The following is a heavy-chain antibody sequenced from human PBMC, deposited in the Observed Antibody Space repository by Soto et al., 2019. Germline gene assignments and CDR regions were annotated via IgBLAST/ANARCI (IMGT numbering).Heavy chain of an antibody. J-gene: IGHJ4*02. CDR1: GGSFSGYY. CDR2: INHSGST. CDR3: AAYSDWYDDY. Sequence: SETLSLTCAVYGGSFSGYYWSWIRQPPGKGLEWIGEINHSGSTNYNPSLKSRVTISVDTSKNQFSLKLSSVTAADTAVYYCAAYSDWYDDYWGQGTLVTVSS. V-gene: IGHV4-34*01. D-gene: IGHD3-9*01.